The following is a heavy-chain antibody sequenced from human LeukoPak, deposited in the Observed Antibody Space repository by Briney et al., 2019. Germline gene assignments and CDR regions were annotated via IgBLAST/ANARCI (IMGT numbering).Heavy chain of an antibody. D-gene: IGHD3-16*02. Sequence: SETLSLTCTVSGYSISSGYYWGWIRQPPGKGLEWIGSIYHSGSTYYNPSLKSRVTISADASKNQFSLKLSSVTAADTAVYYCARSLGYYDYVWGSYRPFPFDYWGQGTLVTVSS. CDR1: GYSISSGYY. J-gene: IGHJ4*02. CDR2: IYHSGST. V-gene: IGHV4-38-2*02. CDR3: ARSLGYYDYVWGSYRPFPFDY.